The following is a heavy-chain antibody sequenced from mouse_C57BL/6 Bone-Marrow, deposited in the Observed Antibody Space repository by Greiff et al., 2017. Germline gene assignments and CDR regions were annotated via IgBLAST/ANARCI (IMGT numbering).Heavy chain of an antibody. D-gene: IGHD4-1*01. J-gene: IGHJ2*01. CDR1: GFTFSSYA. CDR3: AGTGHYFDY. CDR2: ISDGGSYT. Sequence: EVKVEESGGGLVKPGGSLKLSCAASGFTFSSYAMSWVRQTPEKRLEWVATISDGGSYTYYPDNVKGRFTISRDNDKNNLYLQMSHLKSEDTAMYYGAGTGHYFDYWGQGTTLTVSS. V-gene: IGHV5-4*03.